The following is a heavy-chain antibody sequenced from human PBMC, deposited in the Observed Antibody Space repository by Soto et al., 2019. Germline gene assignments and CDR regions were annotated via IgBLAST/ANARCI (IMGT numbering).Heavy chain of an antibody. CDR1: GYNFAGYW. CDR3: ARGGVSTRTFDY. V-gene: IGHV5-51*01. D-gene: IGHD3-3*01. Sequence: PGESLKISCKGSGYNFAGYWIARVPQVPGKGLEMIGIIYPSDSDTRYRPSFQGQVNISADKSISHAYLQWSSLRASDTAMYYCARGGVSTRTFDYWGQGTPVTVSS. CDR2: IYPSDSDT. J-gene: IGHJ4*02.